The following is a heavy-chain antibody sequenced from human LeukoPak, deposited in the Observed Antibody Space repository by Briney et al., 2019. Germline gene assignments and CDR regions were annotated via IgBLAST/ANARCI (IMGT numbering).Heavy chain of an antibody. D-gene: IGHD2-15*01. CDR1: GFIFSNYA. CDR3: ARVHCSGRGCFQRYDGFHI. CDR2: ISRYGDNP. Sequence: GGSLRLSCTASGFIFSNYAVHWVRQAPGKGLEWVTVISRYGDNPFYADSVRGRFTVSRDNAKSSLFLQMNSLRDDDTAVYYCARVHCSGRGCFQRYDGFHIWGQGTVVTVSS. V-gene: IGHV3-30-3*01. J-gene: IGHJ3*02.